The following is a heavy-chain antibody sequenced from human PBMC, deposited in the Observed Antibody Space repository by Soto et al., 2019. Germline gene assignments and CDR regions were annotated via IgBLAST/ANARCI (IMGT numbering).Heavy chain of an antibody. CDR3: ARGGIAAAVYYYYGMDV. Sequence: ASVKVSCKASGYTFTGYYMHWVRQAPGQGLEWMGIINPSGGSTSYAQKFQGRVTMTRDTSTSTVYMELSSLRSEDTAVYYCARGGIAAAVYYYYGMDVWGQGTTVTVAS. CDR2: INPSGGST. D-gene: IGHD6-13*01. V-gene: IGHV1-46*01. CDR1: GYTFTGYY. J-gene: IGHJ6*02.